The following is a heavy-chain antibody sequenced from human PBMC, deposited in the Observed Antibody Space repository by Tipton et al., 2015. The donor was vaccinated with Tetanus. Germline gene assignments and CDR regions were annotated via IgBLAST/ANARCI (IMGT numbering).Heavy chain of an antibody. Sequence: SLRLSCGTSGLFFKNAWMHWVRQAPGKGLEWVGRIKNKADGGTTDYSARVKARFSNSRDDSTDTLLLQVNSLKTKDTAVYYCATSGIVGSGNRVDCGGRGTLVVVPS. J-gene: IGHJ4*02. CDR3: ATSGIVGSGNRVDC. D-gene: IGHD1-26*01. CDR2: IKNKADGGTT. V-gene: IGHV3-15*07. CDR1: GLFFKNAW.